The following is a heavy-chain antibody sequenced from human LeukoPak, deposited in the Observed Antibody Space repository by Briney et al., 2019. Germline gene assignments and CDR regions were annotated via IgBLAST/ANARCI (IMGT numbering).Heavy chain of an antibody. CDR2: ISYDGSNK. Sequence: GGSLRLSCAASGFTFSSYGMHWVRQAPGKGLEWVAVISYDGSNKYYADSVKGRFTISRDNSKNTLFLQMNSLRAEDTTGYYCAKHRRLRLGELLGRTETNWFDPWGQGTLVTVPS. CDR1: GFTFSSYG. V-gene: IGHV3-30*18. CDR3: AKHRRLRLGELLGRTETNWFDP. D-gene: IGHD3-16*01. J-gene: IGHJ5*02.